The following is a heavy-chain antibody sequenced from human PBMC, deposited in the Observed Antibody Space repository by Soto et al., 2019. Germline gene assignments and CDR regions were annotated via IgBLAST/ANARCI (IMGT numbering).Heavy chain of an antibody. CDR3: ARDRSLIFAVPPYGMDV. Sequence: GVSLSLSCAASGVTFDDYAMHWVRQAPGKGLEWVSGISWNSASVGYADSVKGRFTISRDNARDSLYLHMNNLRAEDTAIYYCARDRSLIFAVPPYGMDVWGQGTTVTVSS. J-gene: IGHJ6*02. CDR1: GVTFDDYA. CDR2: ISWNSASV. D-gene: IGHD3-3*01. V-gene: IGHV3-9*01.